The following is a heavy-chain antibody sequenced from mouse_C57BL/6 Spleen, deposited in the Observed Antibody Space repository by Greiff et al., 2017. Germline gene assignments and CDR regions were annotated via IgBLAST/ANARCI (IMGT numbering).Heavy chain of an antibody. J-gene: IGHJ4*01. Sequence: VQLQQPGAELVKPGASVKMSCKASGYTFTSYWITWVKQRPGQGLEWIGDIYPGSGSTNYNEKFKSKATLTADTSSSTAYMQLSSLTSEDSAVYYCARLHYYAMDYWGQGTSVTVSS. CDR1: GYTFTSYW. CDR3: ARLHYYAMDY. CDR2: IYPGSGST. V-gene: IGHV1-55*01.